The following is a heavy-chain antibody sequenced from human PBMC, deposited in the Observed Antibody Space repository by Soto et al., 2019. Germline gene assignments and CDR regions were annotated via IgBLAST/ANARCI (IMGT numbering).Heavy chain of an antibody. V-gene: IGHV3-23*01. CDR1: GFSFSSYA. J-gene: IGHJ4*02. D-gene: IGHD3-22*01. Sequence: EVQLLESGGGLVQPGESLRLSCAASGFSFSSYAMSWVRQAPGKGLAWVAAISGSGGSAYYADSVKGRFTISRDNSRNTLYLQMSSLRAEDTAVYYCAKDKMTVVVRTGGTDYWGQGTLVTVSS. CDR2: ISGSGGSA. CDR3: AKDKMTVVVRTGGTDY.